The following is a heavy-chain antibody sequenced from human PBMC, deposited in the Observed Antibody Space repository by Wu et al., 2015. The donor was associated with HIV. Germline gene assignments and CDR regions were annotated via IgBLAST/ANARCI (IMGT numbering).Heavy chain of an antibody. V-gene: IGHV1-2*02. J-gene: IGHJ4*02. Sequence: QVQLVQSGAEVKRPGASVKVSCEATGNTLGGHYIHWVRQAPGQRLEWMGWFNPNTGGAHYGLDYQGRVTMTGDTSITTVYMELTRLASDDTAIYYCAREGLCRTTSCQFDFWGQGTLVTVFS. CDR1: GNTLGGHY. D-gene: IGHD2-2*01. CDR3: AREGLCRTTSCQFDF. CDR2: FNPNTGGA.